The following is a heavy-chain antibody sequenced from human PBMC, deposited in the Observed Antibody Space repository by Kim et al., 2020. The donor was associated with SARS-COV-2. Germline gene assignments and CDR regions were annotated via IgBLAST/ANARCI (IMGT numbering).Heavy chain of an antibody. V-gene: IGHV1-3*01. CDR1: GYTFTSYA. CDR2: INAGNGNT. CDR3: ARDYYGSGSYPRFDP. D-gene: IGHD3-10*01. Sequence: ASVKVSCKASGYTFTSYAMHWVRQAPGQRLEWMGWINAGNGNTKYSQKFQGRVTITRDTSASTAYMELSSLRSEDTAVYYCARDYYGSGSYPRFDPWGQGTLVTVSS. J-gene: IGHJ5*02.